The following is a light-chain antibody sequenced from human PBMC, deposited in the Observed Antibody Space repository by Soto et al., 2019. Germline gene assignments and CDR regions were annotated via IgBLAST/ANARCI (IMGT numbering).Light chain of an antibody. CDR1: RSVSSN. CDR3: QQYKNWPAIT. V-gene: IGKV3D-15*01. J-gene: IGKJ5*01. CDR2: GPS. Sequence: EIVMTQSPATLSVSPGERATLSCRASRSVSSNLAWYQQKPGQAPRLLIYGPSTSATAIPARFSGSGSGTEFTLTISSLQSEDFAICYCQQYKNWPAITFGQGTRLEI.